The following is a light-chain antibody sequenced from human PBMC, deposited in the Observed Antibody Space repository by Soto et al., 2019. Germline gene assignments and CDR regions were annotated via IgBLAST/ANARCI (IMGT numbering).Light chain of an antibody. CDR3: SSYTSSSTLVV. J-gene: IGLJ2*01. CDR1: SSDVGGYNY. V-gene: IGLV2-14*01. Sequence: QSALTQPASVSGSPGQSITISCTGTSSDVGGYNYVSWYQQHPGKAPKLMIYEVNNRPSGVSNRFSGSKSGNTASLTISGLQAEDEADYCCSSYTSSSTLVVFGGGTKVTVL. CDR2: EVN.